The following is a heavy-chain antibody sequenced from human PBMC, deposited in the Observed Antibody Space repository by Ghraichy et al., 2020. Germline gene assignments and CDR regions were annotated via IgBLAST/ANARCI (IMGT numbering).Heavy chain of an antibody. J-gene: IGHJ4*02. CDR2: DGNNK. D-gene: IGHD1-26*01. CDR3: ARERREATITLGDY. CDR1: GFTFSSYA. Sequence: GGSLRLSCAASGFTFSSYAMHWVRQAPGKGLEWVAVDGNNKYYADSVKGRFTVSRDNSKNTLYLQMNSLRAEDTAVYYCARERREATITLGDYWGRGTLVTVSS. V-gene: IGHV3-30-3*01.